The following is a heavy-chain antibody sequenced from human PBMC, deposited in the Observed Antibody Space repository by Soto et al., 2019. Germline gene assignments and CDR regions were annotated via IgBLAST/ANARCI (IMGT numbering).Heavy chain of an antibody. D-gene: IGHD3-10*01. J-gene: IGHJ4*02. Sequence: EVQLVESGGGLVQSGGSLRLSCAASGFTFSSYSMSWVRQAPGKGLEWVSGFRTSGDGGTTYYADSVKGRFTISRDNSKNMLFLQMNSLRAEDTAIYYCAKKVNSGPGSQYFDYWGQGTLVTVSS. CDR1: GFTFSSYS. CDR2: FRTSGDGGTT. V-gene: IGHV3-23*04. CDR3: AKKVNSGPGSQYFDY.